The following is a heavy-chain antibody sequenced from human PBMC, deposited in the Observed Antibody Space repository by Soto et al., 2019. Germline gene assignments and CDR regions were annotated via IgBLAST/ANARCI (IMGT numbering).Heavy chain of an antibody. Sequence: TLSLTCTVSGGSISSYYWSWIRQPPGKALEWLARIDWDDDKYYSTSLKTRLTISKDTSKNQVVLTMTNMYPVDTATYYCARIAGSRYYFDYWGQGTLVTVSS. D-gene: IGHD1-26*01. J-gene: IGHJ4*02. CDR3: ARIAGSRYYFDY. CDR2: IDWDDDK. CDR1: GGSISSYY. V-gene: IGHV2-70*11.